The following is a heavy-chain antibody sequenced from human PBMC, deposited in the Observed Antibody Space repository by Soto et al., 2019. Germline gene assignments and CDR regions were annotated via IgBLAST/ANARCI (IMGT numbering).Heavy chain of an antibody. CDR2: IYYSGPT. V-gene: IGHV4-61*01. CDR1: SGSVSRDSNF. D-gene: IGHD4-4*01. CDR3: ARGYSHYAH. Sequence: ETLSLTCTVSSGSVSRDSNFWSWIRQPPGKGLEWIGYIYYSGPTRYNPSLESRVTISIDSSKNQVSLNLTSVTAADTAVYYCARGYSHYAHWGRGTLVTVSS. J-gene: IGHJ4*02.